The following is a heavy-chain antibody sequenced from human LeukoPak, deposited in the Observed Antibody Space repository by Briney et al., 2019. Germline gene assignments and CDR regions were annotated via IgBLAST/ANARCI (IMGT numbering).Heavy chain of an antibody. CDR3: AKGEKTRPFGGVIDY. Sequence: GGSLRLSCVASGLTFNSHSMSWVHQAPGMGLEWVSVVSTNGDVTFYADSVKGRFTISRDNSKNTLFLQMNSLRAEDTAVYYCAKGEKTRPFGGVIDYWGQGTLVTVSS. D-gene: IGHD3-16*02. CDR1: GLTFNSHS. V-gene: IGHV3-23*01. J-gene: IGHJ4*02. CDR2: VSTNGDVT.